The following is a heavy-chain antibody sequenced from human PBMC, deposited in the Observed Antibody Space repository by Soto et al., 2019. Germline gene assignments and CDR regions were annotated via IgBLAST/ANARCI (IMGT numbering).Heavy chain of an antibody. J-gene: IGHJ6*02. D-gene: IGHD3-22*01. CDR3: ASFYDSSGPIGLGDYYGMDV. V-gene: IGHV4-39*01. Sequence: SYTLSLTCTVPGGCISSSSYYWGWIRQPPGKGLEWIGSIYYSGSTYYNPSLKSRVTISVDTSKNQSSLKLSSVTAADTAVYYCASFYDSSGPIGLGDYYGMDVWGQGTTVTVSS. CDR1: GGCISSSSYY. CDR2: IYYSGST.